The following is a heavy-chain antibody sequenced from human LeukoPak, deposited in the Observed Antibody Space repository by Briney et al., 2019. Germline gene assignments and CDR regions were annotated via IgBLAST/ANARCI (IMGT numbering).Heavy chain of an antibody. Sequence: GGSLRLSCAVSGFTFDDYAMHWVRQAPGKGLEWVSGISWNSGSIGYADSVKGRFTISRDNSKNTLYLQMNSLRAEDTAVYYCARGEVPAAIPMPIGWYFDLWGRGTLVTVSS. V-gene: IGHV3-9*01. J-gene: IGHJ2*01. CDR3: ARGEVPAAIPMPIGWYFDL. CDR1: GFTFDDYA. CDR2: ISWNSGSI. D-gene: IGHD2-2*01.